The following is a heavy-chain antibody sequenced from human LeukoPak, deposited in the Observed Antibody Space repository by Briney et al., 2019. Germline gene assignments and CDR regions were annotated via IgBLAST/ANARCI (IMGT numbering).Heavy chain of an antibody. J-gene: IGHJ4*02. D-gene: IGHD4-11*01. Sequence: GGSLRLSCAASGFTFSSYSMNWVRRAPGKGLEWVSSISSSSSYIYYAGSVKGRFTISRDNAKNSLYLQMNSLRAEDTAVYYCARDNWTVTPLGYWGQGTLVTVSS. CDR1: GFTFSSYS. V-gene: IGHV3-21*04. CDR2: ISSSSSYI. CDR3: ARDNWTVTPLGY.